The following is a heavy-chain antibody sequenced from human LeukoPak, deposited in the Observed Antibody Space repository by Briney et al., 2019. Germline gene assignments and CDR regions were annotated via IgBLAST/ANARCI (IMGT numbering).Heavy chain of an antibody. V-gene: IGHV4-38-2*02. CDR1: GYSINNNYY. CDR3: ARLDPRGPDDY. D-gene: IGHD2-2*03. Sequence: KTSETLSLTCTVSGYSINNNYYWDWIRQPPGKGLDWIASIYHSGKTYYNPALKSRVTISVDTSKNQFSLKLSSVTAVDTAVYYCARLDPRGPDDYWGQGTLVTVSS. J-gene: IGHJ4*02. CDR2: IYHSGKT.